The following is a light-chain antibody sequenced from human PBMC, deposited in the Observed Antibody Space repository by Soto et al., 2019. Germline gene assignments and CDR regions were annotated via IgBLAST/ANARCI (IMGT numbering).Light chain of an antibody. J-gene: IGLJ1*01. CDR3: SSFSVASPL. V-gene: IGLV2-14*01. CDR1: SSDIGGYNY. CDR2: DVS. Sequence: QSALTQPPSMCGSPGQSVTISCAGTSSDIGGYNYVSWYQHHPGTAPKLIIYDVSSRPSGVSHRFSASKSGNTASLTISGLQAEDEADYYCSSFSVASPLFGTGTKVTVL.